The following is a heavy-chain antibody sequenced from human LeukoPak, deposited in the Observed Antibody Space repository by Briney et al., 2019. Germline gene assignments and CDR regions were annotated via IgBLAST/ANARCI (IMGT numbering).Heavy chain of an antibody. CDR2: ISSSSSTI. V-gene: IGHV3-48*02. CDR3: ARDNYYNSGMDV. Sequence: GGSLRLSCAASGFTFRTYNMNWVRQAPGKGLEWVSYISSSSSTIYYRDSVKGRFTIPRDNVKNSLYLQMNSLRDEDTAVYYCARDNYYNSGMDVWGQGTTVTVSS. CDR1: GFTFRTYN. J-gene: IGHJ6*02.